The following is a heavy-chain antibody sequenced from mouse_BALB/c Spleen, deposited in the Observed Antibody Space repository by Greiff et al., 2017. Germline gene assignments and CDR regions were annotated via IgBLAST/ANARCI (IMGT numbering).Heavy chain of an antibody. CDR1: GYSITSDYA. CDR2: ISYSGST. J-gene: IGHJ3*01. V-gene: IGHV3-2*02. Sequence: DVQLQESGPGLVKPSQSLSLTCTVTGYSITSDYAWNWIRQFPGNKLEWMGYISYSGSTSYNPSLKSRISFTRDTSKNQFFLQLNSLTTEDTATYYCARGFAYWGQGTLVTVSA. CDR3: ARGFAY.